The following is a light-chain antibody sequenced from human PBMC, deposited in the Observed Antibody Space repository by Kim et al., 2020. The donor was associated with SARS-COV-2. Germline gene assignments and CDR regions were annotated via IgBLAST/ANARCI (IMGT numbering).Light chain of an antibody. CDR1: NIGSNS. CDR3: QVWDSSSDHPV. V-gene: IGLV3-21*04. J-gene: IGLJ3*02. CDR2: YDS. Sequence: APGKTARINCGGNNIGSNSVLWYQQKPGQAPVLVIYYDSDRPSGIPERFSGSNSGNTATLTISRVEAGDEADYYCQVWDSSSDHPVFGGGTQLTVL.